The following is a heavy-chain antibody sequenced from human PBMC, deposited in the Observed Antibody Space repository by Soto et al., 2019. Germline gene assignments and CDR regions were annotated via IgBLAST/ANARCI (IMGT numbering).Heavy chain of an antibody. CDR1: GGKIGSRGDR. CDR2: ISYSGST. J-gene: IGHJ4*02. V-gene: IGHV4-30-2*03. D-gene: IGHD2-21*02. Sequence: VVGGKIGSRGDRRSRIRQTPGKVLEWIGMISYSGSTYHNPSLRSRVSMSIDTSKDQFSLKLKSVTAADTALYFCARQRTSVVTQAYFDVWGPGSLVTVSS. CDR3: ARQRTSVVTQAYFDV.